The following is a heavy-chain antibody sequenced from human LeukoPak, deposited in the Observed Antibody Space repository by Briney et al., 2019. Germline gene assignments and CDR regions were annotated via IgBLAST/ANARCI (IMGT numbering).Heavy chain of an antibody. Sequence: GGSLRLSCAAPGFTFSDYILDWVRQAPGKGLEWVGRIRRGANKYTTEYAASVKGRFIISRDDSTNSLYLNMNSLKTEDTAVYYCSRDGGEGGNSAFDIWGQGTMVTVSS. CDR2: IRRGANKYTT. CDR1: GFTFSDYI. CDR3: SRDGGEGGNSAFDI. D-gene: IGHD3-16*01. V-gene: IGHV3-72*01. J-gene: IGHJ3*02.